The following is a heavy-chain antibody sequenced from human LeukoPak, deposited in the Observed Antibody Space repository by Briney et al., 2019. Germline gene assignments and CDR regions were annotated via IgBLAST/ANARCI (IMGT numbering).Heavy chain of an antibody. CDR2: VNDIGSA. J-gene: IGHJ2*01. D-gene: IGHD3-9*01. CDR3: ARVAMTGYHDHWYFDL. Sequence: SETLSLTCAVSDDSFSGYYWSWIRQSPGKALEYIGEVNDIGSANYSPSLESRVIMSTDTSKNQATLKLTSVTAADTGVYYCARVAMTGYHDHWYFDLWGRGIPVSVSS. CDR1: DDSFSGYY. V-gene: IGHV4-34*01.